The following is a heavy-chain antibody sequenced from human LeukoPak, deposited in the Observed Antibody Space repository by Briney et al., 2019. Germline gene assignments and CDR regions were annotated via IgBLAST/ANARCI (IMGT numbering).Heavy chain of an antibody. CDR2: IYHSGST. CDR3: ARVDDSSGYSDY. Sequence: SETLSLTCTVSGGSISSGGYYWSWIRQPPGKGLEWIGYIYHSGSTYYNPSLKSRVTISVDRSKNQFSLKLSSVTAADTAVYYCARVDDSSGYSDYWGQGTLVTVSS. D-gene: IGHD3-22*01. J-gene: IGHJ4*02. CDR1: GGSISSGGYY. V-gene: IGHV4-30-2*01.